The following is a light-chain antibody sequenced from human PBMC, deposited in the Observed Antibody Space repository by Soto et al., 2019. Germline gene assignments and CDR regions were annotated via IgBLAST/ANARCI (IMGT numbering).Light chain of an antibody. Sequence: QSVLTQPPSVSGAPGQRVTISCTGSSSNIGAGYDVHWYQQLPGTAPKLLIYGNSNRPSGVSNRFSGSKSGNTASLTISGLQTEDEADYYCSSYTLSNTGIFGGGTKLTVL. V-gene: IGLV1-40*01. CDR3: SSYTLSNTGI. J-gene: IGLJ2*01. CDR2: GNS. CDR1: SSNIGAGYD.